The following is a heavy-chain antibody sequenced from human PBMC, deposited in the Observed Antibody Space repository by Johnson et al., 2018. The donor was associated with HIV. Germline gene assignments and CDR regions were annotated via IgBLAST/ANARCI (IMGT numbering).Heavy chain of an antibody. CDR1: GFIFSDYY. V-gene: IGHV3-11*04. CDR3: ARDWVIGDAFDI. Sequence: QVQLVESGGGLIQPGGSLRLSCAASGFIFSDYYMSWIRQAPGKGLECVSYISSSGNPIYYADSVKGRFTISRDNAKNSLYLQMNSLRAEDTAVYYCARDWVIGDAFDIWGQGTKVTVSS. J-gene: IGHJ3*02. D-gene: IGHD2-21*01. CDR2: ISSSGNPI.